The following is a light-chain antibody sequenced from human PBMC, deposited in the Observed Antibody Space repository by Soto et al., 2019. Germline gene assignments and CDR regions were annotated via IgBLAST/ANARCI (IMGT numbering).Light chain of an antibody. CDR1: QSLSSGY. V-gene: IGKV3-20*01. CDR2: DAS. J-gene: IGKJ1*01. CDR3: QQYGSSPT. Sequence: IVLKQSPGTLSLSPGERVTLSCRASQSLSSGYLAWYQQKFGQAPRLLIYDASRRATGIPERFSGSGSGTDFTLTINRLEPEDFAVYYCQQYGSSPTFGLGTIVDVK.